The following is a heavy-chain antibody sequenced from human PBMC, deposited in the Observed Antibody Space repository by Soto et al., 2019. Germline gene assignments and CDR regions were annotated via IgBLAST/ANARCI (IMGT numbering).Heavy chain of an antibody. CDR1: GGSISSYY. D-gene: IGHD3-10*01. CDR2: FYTTGTP. CDR3: ARAGNPYGVDV. V-gene: IGHV4-4*07. J-gene: IGHJ6*02. Sequence: PSETLSLTCTVSGGSISSYYCSWIRQSAWKGLEWLGRFYTTGTPNYNPSLKSRLSMSTDTSKNQLSLRLTSVTAADTGVYYCARAGNPYGVDVWGQGTTVTVSS.